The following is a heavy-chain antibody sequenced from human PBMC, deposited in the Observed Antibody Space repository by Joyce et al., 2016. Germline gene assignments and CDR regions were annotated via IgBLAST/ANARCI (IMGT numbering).Heavy chain of an antibody. CDR1: GYSFTNYW. CDR2: IFPGDSDT. J-gene: IGHJ4*02. CDR3: ARNYYGSGSYYRAFDY. V-gene: IGHV5-51*01. Sequence: ELQLVQSGAEVKKPGESLKISCKASGYSFTNYWIGWVRQMPGKGLEWMGIIFPGDSDTRYSPSFQGQVTISADKSISTAYLQWSSLKASDTAMYYCARNYYGSGSYYRAFDYWGQGTLVTVSS. D-gene: IGHD3-10*01.